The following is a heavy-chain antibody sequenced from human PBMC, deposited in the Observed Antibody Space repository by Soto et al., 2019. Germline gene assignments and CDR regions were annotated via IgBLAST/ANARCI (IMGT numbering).Heavy chain of an antibody. J-gene: IGHJ4*02. V-gene: IGHV4-31*03. CDR3: ARDPLSGTDY. Sequence: SETLSLTCTVSGGSISSGAYYWSWIRQHPGKGLEWIGYIYYSGSTYYNPSLKSRVTISVDTSKNQFSLKLSSVTAADTAVYYCARDPLSGTDYWGQGTLVTVSS. CDR1: GGSISSGAYY. CDR2: IYYSGST.